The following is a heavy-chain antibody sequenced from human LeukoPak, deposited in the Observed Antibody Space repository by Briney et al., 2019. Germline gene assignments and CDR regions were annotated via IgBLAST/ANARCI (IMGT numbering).Heavy chain of an antibody. V-gene: IGHV4-31*03. CDR2: IYYSGST. D-gene: IGHD3-3*01. CDR3: ASGNDFWSGCSVDY. CDR1: GGSISSGGYY. J-gene: IGHJ4*02. Sequence: SQTLSLTCTVSGGSISSGGYYWSWIRQHPGKGLEWIGYIYYSGSTYYNPSLKSRVTISVDTSKNQFSLKLSSVTAADTAVYYCASGNDFWSGCSVDYWGQGTLVTVSS.